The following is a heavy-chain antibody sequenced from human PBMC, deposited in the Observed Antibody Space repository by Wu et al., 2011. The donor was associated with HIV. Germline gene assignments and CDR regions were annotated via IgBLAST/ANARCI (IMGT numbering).Heavy chain of an antibody. CDR3: AHGSGSWYYFDY. J-gene: IGHJ4*02. Sequence: QVQLVQSGAEVKKPGASVKVSCKASGYTFNTYAISWVRQAPGQGLEWMGWISPYDGGTKYPQKLQGRVTMTTDTSTSTAYMELRSLRFDDTAVYYCAHGSGSWYYFDYWGQGTLVTVSS. D-gene: IGHD3-10*01. V-gene: IGHV1-18*01. CDR2: ISPYDGGT. CDR1: GYTFNTYA.